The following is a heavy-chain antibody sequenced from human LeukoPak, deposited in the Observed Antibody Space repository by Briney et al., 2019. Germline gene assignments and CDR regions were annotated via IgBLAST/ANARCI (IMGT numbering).Heavy chain of an antibody. Sequence: GGSLRLSCAASGFTFSSFGMHWVRQAPGKGLEWVAVISYDGSNQYYADSVKGRFTISRDNSKNTLYLQMNSLRAEDTAVYYCAKDKGGGYGNDGFDIWGRGTMVTVSS. D-gene: IGHD3-16*01. CDR1: GFTFSSFG. CDR2: ISYDGSNQ. V-gene: IGHV3-30*18. CDR3: AKDKGGGYGNDGFDI. J-gene: IGHJ3*02.